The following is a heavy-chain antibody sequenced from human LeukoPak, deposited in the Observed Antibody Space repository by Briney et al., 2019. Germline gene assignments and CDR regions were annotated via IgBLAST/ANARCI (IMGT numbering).Heavy chain of an antibody. CDR1: GFTFSDYA. CDR3: ARYGSGSYYHY. J-gene: IGHJ4*02. D-gene: IGHD3-10*01. CDR2: ISTDGGGT. V-gene: IGHV3-64*01. Sequence: TGGSLRLSCAASGFTFSDYAMHWVRQAPGKGLEYVSAISTDGGGTYYVNSVKGRFTNSRDNSKNTLYLQMGSLRAEDMAVYYCARYGSGSYYHYWGQGTLVTVSS.